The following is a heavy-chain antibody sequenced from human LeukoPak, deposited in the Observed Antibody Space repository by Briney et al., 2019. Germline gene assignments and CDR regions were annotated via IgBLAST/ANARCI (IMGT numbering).Heavy chain of an antibody. J-gene: IGHJ4*02. V-gene: IGHV1-69*05. D-gene: IGHD5-18*01. CDR1: GGTFISYA. CDR2: IIPIFGTA. CDR3: ASRRIKRARTAMVTHFDY. Sequence: GASVKVSCKASGGTFISYAISWVRQAPGQGLEWMGGIIPIFGTANYAQKFQGRVTITKDESTSTAYMELSSLRSEDTAVYYCASRRIKRARTAMVTHFDYWGQGTLVTVSS.